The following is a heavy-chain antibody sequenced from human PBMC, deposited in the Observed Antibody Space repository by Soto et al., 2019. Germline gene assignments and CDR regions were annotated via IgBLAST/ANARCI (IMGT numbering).Heavy chain of an antibody. CDR1: GYSISSGYH. Sequence: SETLSLTCTVSGYSISSGYHWAWIRQPPGKGLEWLGSVHYSGNTYYNPSLKSRLTISVDKSKNQFSLNLSSVTAADAAVYYCARQDRVVAEGRWFDPWGQGTLVTVSS. D-gene: IGHD2-15*01. V-gene: IGHV4-38-2*02. CDR3: ARQDRVVAEGRWFDP. J-gene: IGHJ5*02. CDR2: VHYSGNT.